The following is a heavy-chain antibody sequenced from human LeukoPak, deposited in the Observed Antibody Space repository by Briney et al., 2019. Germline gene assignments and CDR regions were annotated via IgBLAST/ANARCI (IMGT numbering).Heavy chain of an antibody. V-gene: IGHV4-59*01. J-gene: IGHJ3*02. CDR2: IYYSGST. CDR1: GGSISSYY. Sequence: SETLSLTCTVSGGSISSYYWSWVRQPPGKGLEWIGYIYYSGSTNYNPSLKSRVTISVDTSKNQFSLKLSSVTAADTAVYYCARSDGYGLVGIWGQGTMITVSS. D-gene: IGHD3-22*01. CDR3: ARSDGYGLVGI.